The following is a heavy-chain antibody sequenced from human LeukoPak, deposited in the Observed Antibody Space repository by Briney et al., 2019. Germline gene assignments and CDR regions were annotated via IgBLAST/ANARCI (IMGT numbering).Heavy chain of an antibody. CDR1: GFTFNTYA. V-gene: IGHV3-23*01. D-gene: IGHD6-19*01. J-gene: IGHJ4*02. Sequence: GGSLRLSCAASGFTFNTYAIYWVRQAPGKGLEWVSGICGSGGCTYYADSVKGRFTISRDNSKNTGYLQMNSLTADDTAIYYCAKTTVGYSSGRYPGWPADCWGQGTLVTVSS. CDR3: AKTTVGYSSGRYPGWPADC. CDR2: ICGSGGCT.